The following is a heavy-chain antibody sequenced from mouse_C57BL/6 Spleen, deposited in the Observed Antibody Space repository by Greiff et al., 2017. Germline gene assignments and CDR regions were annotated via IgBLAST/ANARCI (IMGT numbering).Heavy chain of an antibody. J-gene: IGHJ4*01. Sequence: QVQLMESGPGLVAPSQCLSLTCTVSGFSLTSSAISWVRQPPGKGLEWLGVIWTGGGTNYTSALKSRLSISKDHSKSLVFLKRNSLQTDDTARYYCARSYDYDGYYAMDYWGQGTSVSVSS. CDR3: ARSYDYDGYYAMDY. V-gene: IGHV2-9-1*01. CDR2: IWTGGGT. D-gene: IGHD2-4*01. CDR1: GFSLTSSA.